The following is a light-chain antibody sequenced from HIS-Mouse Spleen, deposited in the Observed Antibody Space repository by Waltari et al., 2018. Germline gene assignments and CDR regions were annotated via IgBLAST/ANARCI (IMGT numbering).Light chain of an antibody. V-gene: IGLV2-8*01. CDR1: SSYVGGYNY. CDR2: EVS. CDR3: SSYAGSNNFVV. J-gene: IGLJ2*01. Sequence: QSALTQPPSASGSPGQSFIISCTGTSSYVGGYNYVSWYQQHPGKAPNLMIYEVSKRPSGVPDRFSGSKSGNTASLTVSGLQAEDEADYYCSSYAGSNNFVVFGGGTKLTVL.